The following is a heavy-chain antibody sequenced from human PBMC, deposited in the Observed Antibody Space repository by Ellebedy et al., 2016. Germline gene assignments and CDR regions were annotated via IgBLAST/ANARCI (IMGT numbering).Heavy chain of an antibody. V-gene: IGHV4-39*01. D-gene: IGHD6-13*01. Sequence: SETLSLTXAISGASISSSNYYWAWIRQPPGKGLEWIASMYNSGNTYYYPSLRSRVTISVDTSKNQLSLKLNSVTAADTAVYYCARQTSVPWGQQLAPGVFDFWGQGTMVTVSS. CDR1: GASISSSNYY. CDR3: ARQTSVPWGQQLAPGVFDF. CDR2: MYNSGNT. J-gene: IGHJ3*01.